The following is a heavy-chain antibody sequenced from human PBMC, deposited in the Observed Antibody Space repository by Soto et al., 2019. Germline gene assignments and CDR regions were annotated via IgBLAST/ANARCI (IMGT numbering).Heavy chain of an antibody. CDR3: AAGGTRWGQSPFDY. D-gene: IGHD1-1*01. CDR2: FDPEDGET. CDR1: GHTLTELS. V-gene: IGHV1-24*01. Sequence: QVQLLQSGAEVKKPGASVKVSCKVSGHTLTELSMHWVRQAPGRGLEWMGGFDPEDGETIFAQKFQGGVTMTEDTSTDSTYMELTSLRSEDTAVYYCAAGGTRWGQSPFDYWGQGTLVIISS. J-gene: IGHJ4*02.